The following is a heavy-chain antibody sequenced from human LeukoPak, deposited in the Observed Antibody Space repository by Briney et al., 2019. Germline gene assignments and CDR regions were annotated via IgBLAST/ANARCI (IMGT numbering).Heavy chain of an antibody. CDR3: ARDKWVVAASAHDTFDI. J-gene: IGHJ3*02. D-gene: IGHD2-15*01. CDR2: INTNTGNP. V-gene: IGHV7-4-1*02. Sequence: ASVKVSCKASGYTFTGYYMHWVRQAPGQGFEWMGWINTNTGNPTYAQGIPGRFVFSLDTSVSTSYLHISSLKAEDSAVYYCARDKWVVAASAHDTFDIWGQGTIVTVSS. CDR1: GYTFTGYY.